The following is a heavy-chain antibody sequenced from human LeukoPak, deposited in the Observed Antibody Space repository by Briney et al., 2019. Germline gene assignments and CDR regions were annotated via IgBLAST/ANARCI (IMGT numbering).Heavy chain of an antibody. CDR2: INHSGST. D-gene: IGHD3-3*01. CDR3: ARAGPAHAPSIFGVVIRLYSFDY. V-gene: IGHV4-39*07. CDR1: GGSISSSSYY. Sequence: SETLSLTCTVSGGSISSSSYYWSWIRQPPGKGLEWIGEINHSGSTNYNPSLKSRVTISVDTSKNQFSLKLSSVTAADTAVYYCARAGPAHAPSIFGVVIRLYSFDYWGQGTLVTVSS. J-gene: IGHJ4*02.